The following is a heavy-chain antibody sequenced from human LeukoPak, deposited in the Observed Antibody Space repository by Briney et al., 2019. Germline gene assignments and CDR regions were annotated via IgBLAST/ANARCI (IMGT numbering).Heavy chain of an antibody. J-gene: IGHJ4*02. D-gene: IGHD3-3*01. Sequence: ASVKVFCKASGYTFTGYYMHWLRQAPGQGLEWLGRINPNSGGTNYAQKFQGRGTMTRDTSISTAYMELSRLRSDDTAVYYCARVFAAKSYYDFWSGYLNDYFDYWGQGTLVTVSS. CDR1: GYTFTGYY. CDR2: INPNSGGT. V-gene: IGHV1-2*06. CDR3: ARVFAAKSYYDFWSGYLNDYFDY.